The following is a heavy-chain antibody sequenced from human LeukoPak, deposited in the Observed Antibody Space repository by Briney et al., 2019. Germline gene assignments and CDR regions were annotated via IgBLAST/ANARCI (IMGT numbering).Heavy chain of an antibody. CDR3: ARLSGRREGFDY. CDR1: GFTFSTCA. Sequence: GASLRLSCAASGFTFSTCAMSWVRQAPGKGLQWVSHISGPGGSTYYADSVRGRFTISRDNSKNTLYLQMNSLRVEDTAVYYCARLSGRREGFDYWGQGTLVTVSS. J-gene: IGHJ4*02. CDR2: ISGPGGST. D-gene: IGHD1-26*01. V-gene: IGHV3-23*01.